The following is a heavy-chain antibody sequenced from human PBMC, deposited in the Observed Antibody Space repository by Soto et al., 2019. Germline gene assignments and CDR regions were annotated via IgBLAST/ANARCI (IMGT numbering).Heavy chain of an antibody. J-gene: IGHJ6*02. D-gene: IGHD3-3*02. V-gene: IGHV1-69*12. CDR2: IIPVFRAP. CDR3: ARDKGRPQLGGNYYYITDV. CDR1: GGTFNTYA. Sequence: QVHLVQSGAEVKKPGSSVKVSCKVSGGTFNTYAISWVRQAPGQGLEWMGGIIPVFRAPDYAQKFQGRVTDNAEESPKKAYKGVKGPGSEDTAVYYCARDKGRPQLGGNYYYITDVWGQGTSVSVSS.